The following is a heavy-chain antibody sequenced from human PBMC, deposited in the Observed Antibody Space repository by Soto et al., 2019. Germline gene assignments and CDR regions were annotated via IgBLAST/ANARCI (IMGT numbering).Heavy chain of an antibody. D-gene: IGHD3-10*01. CDR3: ARWAVRGVITP. CDR1: GYTFTSYG. V-gene: IGHV1-18*01. Sequence: GASVKVSCKASGYTFTSYGISWVRQAPGQGLEWMGWISAYNGNTGYAQKFQGRVTMTRDTSMSTAYMELSSLTSEDTAVYYCARWAVRGVITPWGQGTTVTVSS. J-gene: IGHJ6*02. CDR2: ISAYNGNT.